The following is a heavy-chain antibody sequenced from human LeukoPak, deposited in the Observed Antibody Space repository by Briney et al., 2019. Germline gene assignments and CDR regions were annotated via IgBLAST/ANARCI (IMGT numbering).Heavy chain of an antibody. CDR2: ISDTGNT. Sequence: PSETLSLTCTVSGGSITTDYWSWIRQPPGKGLEGIGYISDTGNTIYNTSLESRASISVDTSKNQFSLKLSSVTAADTAVYYCARHTIRGVVFDYWGRGTRVTVSS. CDR1: GGSITTDY. J-gene: IGHJ4*02. D-gene: IGHD3-10*01. V-gene: IGHV4-59*08. CDR3: ARHTIRGVVFDY.